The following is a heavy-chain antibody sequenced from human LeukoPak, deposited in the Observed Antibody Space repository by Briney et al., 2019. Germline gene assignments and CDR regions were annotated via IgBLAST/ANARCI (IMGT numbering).Heavy chain of an antibody. J-gene: IGHJ4*02. CDR2: IHDDGGST. CDR3: SRAWSGNNGGPDY. D-gene: IGHD4-23*01. V-gene: IGHV3-64*02. CDR1: GFTFSSYA. Sequence: GGSLRLSCAASGFTFSSYAMHWVRQAPGKGLEHVSTIHDDGGSTFYADSVKGRFTISRDNSKNTLYLQMGSLRTDDVGVYYCSRAWSGNNGGPDYWGQGTLVTVSS.